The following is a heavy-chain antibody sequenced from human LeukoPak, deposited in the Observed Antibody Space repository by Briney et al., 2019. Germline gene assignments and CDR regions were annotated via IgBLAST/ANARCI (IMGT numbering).Heavy chain of an antibody. CDR1: GYTFTSYG. D-gene: IGHD3-10*01. Sequence: ASVKVSCKASGYTFTSYGISWVRQAPGQGPGWMGWISAYNGNTNYAQKLQGRVTMTTDTSTSTAYMELRSLRSDDTAVYYCARRDSYGSGLQTYAFDIWGQGTMVTVSS. V-gene: IGHV1-18*01. J-gene: IGHJ3*02. CDR2: ISAYNGNT. CDR3: ARRDSYGSGLQTYAFDI.